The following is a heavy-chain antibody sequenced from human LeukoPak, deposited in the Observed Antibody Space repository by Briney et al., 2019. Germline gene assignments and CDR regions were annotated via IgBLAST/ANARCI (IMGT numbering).Heavy chain of an antibody. V-gene: IGHV1-2*02. CDR1: GYTFTAHY. CDR3: AREEELRFLEWLLFSFDY. CDR2: INPNSGGT. J-gene: IGHJ4*02. D-gene: IGHD3-3*01. Sequence: ASVKVSCKASGYTFTAHYIHWVRQAPGQGLEWMGWINPNSGGTSYAQKFQGRVTMTRDTSISTAYMELSRLRSDDTAVYYCAREEELRFLEWLLFSFDYWGQGTLVTVSS.